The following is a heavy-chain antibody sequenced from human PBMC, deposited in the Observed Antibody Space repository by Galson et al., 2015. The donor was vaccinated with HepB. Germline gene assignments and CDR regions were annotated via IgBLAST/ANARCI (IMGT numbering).Heavy chain of an antibody. V-gene: IGHV5-51*01. CDR2: IYPGDSDT. CDR3: ALPGTAYCSGGSCYSPVGAFDI. J-gene: IGHJ3*02. CDR1: GYSFTSYW. Sequence: QSGAEVKKPGESLKISCKGSGYSFTSYWIGWVRQMPGKGLEWMGIIYPGDSDTRYSPSFQGQVTISADKSISTAYLQWSSLKASDTAMYYCALPGTAYCSGGSCYSPVGAFDIWGQGTMVTVSS. D-gene: IGHD2-15*01.